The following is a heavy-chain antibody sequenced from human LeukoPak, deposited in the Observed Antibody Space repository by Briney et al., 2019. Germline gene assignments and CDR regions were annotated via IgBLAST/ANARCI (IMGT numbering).Heavy chain of an antibody. CDR2: ISSSSSYI. Sequence: GGSLRLSCAASGFTFSSYSMSWVRQAPGKGLEWVSSISSSSSYIYYADSVKGRFTISRDNAKNSLYLQMNSLRAEDTAVYYCARLGPYYYDSSGPKADDAFDIWGQGTMVTVSS. J-gene: IGHJ3*02. D-gene: IGHD3-22*01. V-gene: IGHV3-21*01. CDR3: ARLGPYYYDSSGPKADDAFDI. CDR1: GFTFSSYS.